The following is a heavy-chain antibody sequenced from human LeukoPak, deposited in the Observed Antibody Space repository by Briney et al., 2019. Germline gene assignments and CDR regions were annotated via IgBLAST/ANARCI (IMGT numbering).Heavy chain of an antibody. CDR2: LSGSGGST. Sequence: GGSLRLSCAASGFTLSSYAMSWVRQAPGKGLEWVSTLSGSGGSTYYADSVKGRFTISEDNSKNTLYLQMTSLRAEETASYYCAKLWASATYFYFACWGQRTLVTVSS. J-gene: IGHJ4*02. CDR3: AKLWASATYFYFAC. V-gene: IGHV3-23*01. D-gene: IGHD2-21*01. CDR1: GFTLSSYA.